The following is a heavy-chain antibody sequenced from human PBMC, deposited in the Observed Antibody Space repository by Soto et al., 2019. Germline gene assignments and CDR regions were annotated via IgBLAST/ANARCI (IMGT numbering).Heavy chain of an antibody. J-gene: IGHJ6*02. D-gene: IGHD2-2*01. CDR3: AREDRDRETGLVPAAIDGMDV. V-gene: IGHV1-69*13. CDR2: IIPIFGIP. CDR1: GGTFSRYS. Sequence: SVKVSCKASGGTFSRYSITWVRQAPGHGLEWIGRIIPIFGIPTYAQKFQGRVTFTADESTSTAYMELSSLRSDDTAVYYCAREDRDRETGLVPAAIDGMDVCG.